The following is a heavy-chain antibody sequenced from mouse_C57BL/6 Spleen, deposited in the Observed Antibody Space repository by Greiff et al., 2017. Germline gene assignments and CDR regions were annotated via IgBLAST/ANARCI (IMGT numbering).Heavy chain of an antibody. CDR3: ARWQANLYFDY. CDR1: GYTFTSYW. D-gene: IGHD3-2*02. V-gene: IGHV1-50*01. CDR2: IDPSDSYT. Sequence: QVQLQQPGAELVKPGASVKLSCKASGYTFTSYWMQWVKQRPGQGLEWIGEIDPSDSYTNYNQKFKGKATLTVDTSSSTAYMQLSSLTSEDSAVYYCARWQANLYFDYWGQGTTLTVSS. J-gene: IGHJ2*01.